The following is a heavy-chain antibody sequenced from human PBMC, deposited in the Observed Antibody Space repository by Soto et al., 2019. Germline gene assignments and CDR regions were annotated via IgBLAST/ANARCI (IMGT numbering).Heavy chain of an antibody. Sequence: GGSLRLSCAASGFTFSSYGMHWVRQAPGKGLEWVAVIWYDGSNKYYADSVKGRFTISRDNSKNTLYLQMNSLRAEDTAVYYCARADCSGGSCPYHYYYYGMDVWGQGTTVTVSS. CDR3: ARADCSGGSCPYHYYYYGMDV. CDR2: IWYDGSNK. V-gene: IGHV3-33*01. J-gene: IGHJ6*02. D-gene: IGHD2-15*01. CDR1: GFTFSSYG.